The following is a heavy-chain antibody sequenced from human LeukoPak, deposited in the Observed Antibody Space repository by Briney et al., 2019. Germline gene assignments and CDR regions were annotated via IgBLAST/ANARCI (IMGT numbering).Heavy chain of an antibody. J-gene: IGHJ4*02. Sequence: AGSLSPSCVGSAFICSGYELSWVRQAPGKGLEWVSYIATGSTIYYADSVEGRFTISRDNTKNSLYLQMNTLRAEDTAIYYCARVATVTGYFDYWGQGTLVTVSS. CDR2: IATGSTI. CDR3: ARVATVTGYFDY. V-gene: IGHV3-48*03. D-gene: IGHD4-17*01. CDR1: AFICSGYE.